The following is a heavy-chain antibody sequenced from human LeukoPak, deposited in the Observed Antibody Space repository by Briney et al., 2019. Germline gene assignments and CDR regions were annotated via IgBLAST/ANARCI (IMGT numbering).Heavy chain of an antibody. CDR1: GGSISSSSYY. V-gene: IGHV4-30-2*01. J-gene: IGHJ4*02. CDR3: ARVLRHDILGGAVDY. Sequence: SETLSLTCTVSGGSISSSSYYWSWIRQPPGKGLEWIGYIYHSGSTYYNPSLKSRVTISVDRSKNQFSLKLSSVTAADTAVYYCARVLRHDILGGAVDYWGQGTLVTVSS. D-gene: IGHD3-9*01. CDR2: IYHSGST.